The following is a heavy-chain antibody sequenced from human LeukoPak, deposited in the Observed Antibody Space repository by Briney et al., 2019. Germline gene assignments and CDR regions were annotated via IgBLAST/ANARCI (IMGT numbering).Heavy chain of an antibody. V-gene: IGHV1-2*02. CDR1: GFTFSTYA. CDR3: ARPYSYDSSGYRKREYYFDY. J-gene: IGHJ4*02. D-gene: IGHD3-22*01. Sequence: ASVKVSFKASGFTFSTYAMHWVRQAPGQGREWMGWITPSGDTKYPQKIQGRVAITWDTSISTAYMELSRLRSDDTAVYYCARPYSYDSSGYRKREYYFDYWGQGTLVTLSS. CDR2: ITPSGDT.